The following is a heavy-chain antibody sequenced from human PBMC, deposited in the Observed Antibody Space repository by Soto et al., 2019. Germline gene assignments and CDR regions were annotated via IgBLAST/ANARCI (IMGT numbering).Heavy chain of an antibody. J-gene: IGHJ6*03. Sequence: EVQLVESGGGLVQPGGSLRLSCATSGFTSNTYWMHWVRQAPGKGLVWVSRIYSEGSRTSYADSVKGRFTISRDNAKNTLYLQMDSLSPEDTAVYYCARGAGGYYYMDVWGKGTTVTVSS. V-gene: IGHV3-74*01. D-gene: IGHD3-10*01. CDR1: GFTSNTYW. CDR3: ARGAGGYYYMDV. CDR2: IYSEGSRT.